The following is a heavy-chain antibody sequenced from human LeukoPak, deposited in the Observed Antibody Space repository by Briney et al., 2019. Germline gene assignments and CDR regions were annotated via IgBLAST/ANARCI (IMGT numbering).Heavy chain of an antibody. D-gene: IGHD3-10*01. CDR1: GYTFTRYD. CDR3: ARGWASGSYRKSGFDY. V-gene: IGHV1-8*01. J-gene: IGHJ4*02. Sequence: ASVKVSCKASGYTFTRYDINWVRQATGQGLEWMGWMNPNSGNTGYAQKFQGRVTMTRNTSISTAYMELSSLRSEDTAVYYCARGWASGSYRKSGFDYWGQGTLVTVSS. CDR2: MNPNSGNT.